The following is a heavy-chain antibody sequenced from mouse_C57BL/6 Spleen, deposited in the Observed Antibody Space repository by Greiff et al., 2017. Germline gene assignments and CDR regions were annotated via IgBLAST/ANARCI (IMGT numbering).Heavy chain of an antibody. CDR3: ARSTTVVAGAMDY. D-gene: IGHD1-1*01. V-gene: IGHV1-85*01. CDR1: GYTFPSYD. Sequence: QVQLQQSGPELVKPGASVKLSCKASGYTFPSYDINWVKQRPGQGLEWIGWIYPRDGSTKYNEKFKGKAKMTEDTSSSTAYMELHSLTSEDSAVYFCARSTTVVAGAMDYWGQGTSVTVSS. CDR2: IYPRDGST. J-gene: IGHJ4*01.